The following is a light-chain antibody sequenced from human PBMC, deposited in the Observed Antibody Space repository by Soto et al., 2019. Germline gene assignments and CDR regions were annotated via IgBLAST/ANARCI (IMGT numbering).Light chain of an antibody. J-gene: IGKJ5*01. CDR3: QQSGGSVT. Sequence: EIVLTQSPGTLSLSPGERVTLSCRASQSVSSSFLAWYQQKPGQAPRLLIYDASTRATGIPDRFSGSGSGTDFTLTISRLEPEDFAVYYCQQSGGSVTFGQGTRLEIK. CDR2: DAS. V-gene: IGKV3-20*01. CDR1: QSVSSSF.